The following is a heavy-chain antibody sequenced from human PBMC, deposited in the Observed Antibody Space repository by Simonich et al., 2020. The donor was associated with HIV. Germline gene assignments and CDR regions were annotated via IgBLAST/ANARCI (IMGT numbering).Heavy chain of an antibody. CDR1: GFTFSNHW. CDR3: ALGWGSGGYFDL. CDR2: INQDGSEN. J-gene: IGHJ2*01. Sequence: EVQLVESGGGLVQSGGSLRLSCAASGFTFSNHWVTWVRKSPGKGREWVSYINQDGSENNYVDAVKGRFTICRDNAKNSLSLQMNSLRDEDTALYYCALGWGSGGYFDLWGRATLVTVSS. V-gene: IGHV3-7*01. D-gene: IGHD7-27*01.